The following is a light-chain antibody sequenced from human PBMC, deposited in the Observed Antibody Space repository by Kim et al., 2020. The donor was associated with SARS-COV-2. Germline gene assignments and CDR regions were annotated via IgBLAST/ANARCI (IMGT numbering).Light chain of an antibody. CDR1: SSDVGGYNY. V-gene: IGLV2-14*04. CDR3: SSYTSSSTYV. Sequence: GQSIPISCTGPSSDVGGYNYVSCYQQHPGKAPKLMIYDVSKRPSGVSNRFSGSKSGNTASLTISGLQAEDEADYYCSSYTSSSTYVFGTGTKVTVL. CDR2: DVS. J-gene: IGLJ1*01.